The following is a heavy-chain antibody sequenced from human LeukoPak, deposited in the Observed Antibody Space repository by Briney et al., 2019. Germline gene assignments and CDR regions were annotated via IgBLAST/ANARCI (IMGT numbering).Heavy chain of an antibody. V-gene: IGHV4-34*01. D-gene: IGHD4-17*01. CDR2: INHSGST. Sequence: SETLSLTCAVYGGSFSGYYWSWIRQPPGKGLEWIGEINHSGSTNYNPSLKSRVTISVDTSKNQFSLKLSSVTAADTAVYYCARDYGDYDRRYLDLWGRGTLVTVSS. CDR1: GGSFSGYY. J-gene: IGHJ2*01. CDR3: ARDYGDYDRRYLDL.